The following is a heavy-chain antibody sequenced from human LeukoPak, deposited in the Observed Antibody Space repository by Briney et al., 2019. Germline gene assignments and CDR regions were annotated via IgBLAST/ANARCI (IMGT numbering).Heavy chain of an antibody. CDR2: INHSGST. Sequence: SETLSLTCAVYGGSFSGYYWSWIRQPPGKGREWCGEINHSGSTNYNPSLKRRVTISVDTSKNQFSLKLSSVTAADTAVYYCARRGYSCGYPYFDYWGQGTLVTVSS. J-gene: IGHJ4*02. D-gene: IGHD5-18*01. V-gene: IGHV4-34*01. CDR1: GGSFSGYY. CDR3: ARRGYSCGYPYFDY.